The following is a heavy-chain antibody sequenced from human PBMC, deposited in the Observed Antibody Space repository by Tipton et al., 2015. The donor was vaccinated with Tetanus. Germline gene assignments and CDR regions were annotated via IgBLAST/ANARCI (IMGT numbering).Heavy chain of an antibody. D-gene: IGHD3-10*01. CDR3: AGAAAEWFGESTFDY. CDR1: GGAISSYY. J-gene: IGHJ4*03. V-gene: IGHV4-59*01. Sequence: TLSLTCTVSGGAISSYYWSWIRQPPGKGLEWIGYIYYSGDTNYNPSLKSRATMSVDTSKNQFSLKLSSVTAADTAVYYCAGAAAEWFGESTFDYWGQGTTVTVSS. CDR2: IYYSGDT.